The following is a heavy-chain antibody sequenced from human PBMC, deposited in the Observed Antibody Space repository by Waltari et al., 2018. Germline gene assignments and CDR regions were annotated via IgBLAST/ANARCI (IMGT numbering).Heavy chain of an antibody. J-gene: IGHJ6*02. CDR3: ARELLVVTSPYYGLDV. CDR1: GYTFTGYY. CDR2: VNPNSGDT. D-gene: IGHD2-15*01. V-gene: IGHV1-2*02. Sequence: QVHLMQSGAEVKKPGASVKVSCKTSGYTFTGYYMHWVRQAPGQGLEWMGWVNPNSGDTNYAQKFQGRVTMTRDTSISTAYMELSRLGSDDAAVYFCARELLVVTSPYYGLDVWGQGTTVTVSS.